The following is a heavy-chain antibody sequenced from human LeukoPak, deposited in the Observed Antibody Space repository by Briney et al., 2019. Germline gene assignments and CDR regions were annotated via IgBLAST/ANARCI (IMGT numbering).Heavy chain of an antibody. V-gene: IGHV3-48*04. D-gene: IGHD6-13*01. CDR3: AREAAAAGYYFDY. CDR2: ISSSSSTI. Sequence: GGSLRLSCAASGFTFSSYSMNWVRQAPGKGLEWVSYISSSSSTIYYADSVKGRFTISRDNAKNSLYPQMNSLRAEDTAVYYCAREAAAAGYYFDYWGQGTLVTVSS. CDR1: GFTFSSYS. J-gene: IGHJ4*02.